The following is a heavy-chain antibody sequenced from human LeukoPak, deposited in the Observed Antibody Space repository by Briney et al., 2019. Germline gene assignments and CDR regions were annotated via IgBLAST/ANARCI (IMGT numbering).Heavy chain of an antibody. V-gene: IGHV3-48*03. CDR3: ARDGSGYGHDAFDI. CDR1: GFTFSSYK. Sequence: QPGGSLRLSCAASGFTFSSYKMNWVRQAPGKGLEWVSYISSSGSTIYYADSVKGRFTISRDNAKNSLYLQMNSLRAEDTAVYYCARDGSGYGHDAFDIWGQGTMVTVSS. D-gene: IGHD5-12*01. J-gene: IGHJ3*02. CDR2: ISSSGSTI.